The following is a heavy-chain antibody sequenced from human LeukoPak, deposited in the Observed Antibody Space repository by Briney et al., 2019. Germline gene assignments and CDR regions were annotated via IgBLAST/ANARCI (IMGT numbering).Heavy chain of an antibody. J-gene: IGHJ5*02. CDR1: GFTVSSNY. D-gene: IGHD3-3*01. CDR2: IYSGGST. CDR3: AREWGRSYYDFWSGSKMYNWFDP. V-gene: IGHV3-53*05. Sequence: GGSLRLSCAASGFTVSSNYMSWVRQAPGKGLEWVSVIYSGGSTYYADSVKGRFTISRDNSKNTLYLQMNSLRAEDTAVYYCAREWGRSYYDFWSGSKMYNWFDPWGQGTLVTVSS.